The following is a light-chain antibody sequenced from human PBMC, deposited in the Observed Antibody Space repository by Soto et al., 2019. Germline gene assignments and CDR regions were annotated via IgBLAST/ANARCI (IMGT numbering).Light chain of an antibody. CDR3: QRSYRSIS. CDR2: AAT. J-gene: IGKJ5*01. V-gene: IGKV1-39*01. CDR1: QSISAY. Sequence: DIQMTQSPSSLFASVGDRVTITCRASQSISAYLNWYQRRPGKAPSLLIYAATRLHSGVPSRFSGSGSGTDFTLTISSLQPEDFATYYCQRSYRSISFGQGTRLEMK.